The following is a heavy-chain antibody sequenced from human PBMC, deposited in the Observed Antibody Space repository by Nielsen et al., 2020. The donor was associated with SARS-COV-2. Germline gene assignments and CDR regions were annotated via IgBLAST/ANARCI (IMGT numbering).Heavy chain of an antibody. J-gene: IGHJ4*02. CDR3: AKNPSRRDYGADY. CDR2: IGAIDGST. D-gene: IGHD4-17*01. CDR1: GFPFMRYA. V-gene: IGHV3-23*01. Sequence: GGSLRLSCAASGFPFMRYAMCWVRQAPGKGLEWVSSIGAIDGSTNYAESLRGRFTISRDNSKNTLYLQINSLRAEDTAMYYCAKNPSRRDYGADYWGQRPLVTVSS.